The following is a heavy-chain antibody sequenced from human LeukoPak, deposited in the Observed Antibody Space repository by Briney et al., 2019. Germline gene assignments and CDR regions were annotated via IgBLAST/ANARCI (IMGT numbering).Heavy chain of an antibody. J-gene: IGHJ6*02. V-gene: IGHV4-39*07. CDR1: GGSISSSSYY. CDR2: IYYSGST. CDR3: ARDREAYCGGDCYPQYYYYYYGMDV. D-gene: IGHD2-21*02. Sequence: SETLSLTCTVSGGSISSSSYYWGWIRQPPGKGLEWIGSIYYSGSTYYNPSLKSRVTISVDTSKNQFSLKLSSVTAADTAVYYCARDREAYCGGDCYPQYYYYYYGMDVWGQGTTVTVSS.